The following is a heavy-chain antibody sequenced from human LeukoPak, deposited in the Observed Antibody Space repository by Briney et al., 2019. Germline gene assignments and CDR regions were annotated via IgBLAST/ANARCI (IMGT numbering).Heavy chain of an antibody. CDR1: GFTVSSNY. J-gene: IGHJ4*02. Sequence: GGSLRLSCAASGFTVSSNYMSWVRQAPGKGLEWVSVIYSGGSTYYADSVKGRFTISRDDSKNTLYLQMNSLRAEDTAVYYCARWEIRGTAHQLDYWGQGTLVTVSS. D-gene: IGHD1-26*01. CDR3: ARWEIRGTAHQLDY. CDR2: IYSGGST. V-gene: IGHV3-66*01.